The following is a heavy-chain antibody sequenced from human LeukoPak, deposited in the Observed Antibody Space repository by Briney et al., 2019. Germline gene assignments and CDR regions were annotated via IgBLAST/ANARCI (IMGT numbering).Heavy chain of an antibody. CDR2: ISGSGGST. D-gene: IGHD2-21*02. V-gene: IGHV3-23*01. J-gene: IGHJ6*02. Sequence: GGALRLSFAASGFTFSSYAMSWVRQAPGKGLEWVSAISGSGGSTYYADSVKGRFTISRDNSKNTLYLQMNSLRAEDTAVYYCAKGQDTVTAIRGYYYYGMDVWGQGTTVTVSS. CDR1: GFTFSSYA. CDR3: AKGQDTVTAIRGYYYYGMDV.